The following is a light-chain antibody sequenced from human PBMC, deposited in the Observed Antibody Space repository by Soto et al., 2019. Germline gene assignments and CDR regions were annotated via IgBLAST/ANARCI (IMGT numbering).Light chain of an antibody. CDR3: MQDLKTPLT. CDR2: LGS. J-gene: IGKJ4*01. V-gene: IGKV2-28*01. CDR1: QSLLHSNGYNY. Sequence: DIVMTQSPLSLPVTPGEPASISCRSSQSLLHSNGYNYLDWYLQKPGQSPKLLIYLGSNRASGVPERFSGSGSGTDFTLKISRVEAEDVGVYYCMQDLKTPLTFGGGTKVEIK.